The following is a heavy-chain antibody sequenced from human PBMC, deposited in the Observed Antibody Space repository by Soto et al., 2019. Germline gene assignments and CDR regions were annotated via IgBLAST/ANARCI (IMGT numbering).Heavy chain of an antibody. Sequence: QVQLVESGGGVVQPGRSLRLSCAESGFTFRIYSMHWVRQSPGKGLEWVAVMWYDGINKYYGESVKGRFTISRDNSENTLYLQMNSLRVEDTAVYYCARDATFGTKGGSFDIWGHGTLVTVSS. D-gene: IGHD3-16*01. J-gene: IGHJ3*02. V-gene: IGHV3-33*01. CDR1: GFTFRIYS. CDR3: ARDATFGTKGGSFDI. CDR2: MWYDGINK.